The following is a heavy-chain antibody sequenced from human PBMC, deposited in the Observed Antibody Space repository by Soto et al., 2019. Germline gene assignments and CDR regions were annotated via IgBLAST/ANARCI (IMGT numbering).Heavy chain of an antibody. D-gene: IGHD6-19*01. CDR3: ARVAGVLVWFDH. V-gene: IGHV4-61*01. Sequence: QVQLQESGPGLVKPSETLSLTCTVSGGSVSSGSYYWSWIRQPPGKGLEWIGYIYYSGSTNYNPSLKSRVTISVDTSKNQCSLKLSSVAAADTAVYYCARVAGVLVWFDHWGQGTLVTVSS. CDR2: IYYSGST. J-gene: IGHJ5*02. CDR1: GGSVSSGSYY.